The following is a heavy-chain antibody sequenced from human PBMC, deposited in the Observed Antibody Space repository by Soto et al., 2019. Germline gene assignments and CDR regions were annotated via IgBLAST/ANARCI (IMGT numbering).Heavy chain of an antibody. D-gene: IGHD6-6*01. CDR3: ARDPLAARPGAYYYYGMDV. CDR2: ISAYNGNT. CDR1: GYTFTGYY. Sequence: ASVKVSCKASGYTFTGYYMHWVRQAPGQGLEWMGWISAYNGNTNYAQKLQGRVTMTTDTSTSTAYMELRSLRSDDTAVYYCARDPLAARPGAYYYYGMDVWGQGTTVTVSS. J-gene: IGHJ6*02. V-gene: IGHV1-18*04.